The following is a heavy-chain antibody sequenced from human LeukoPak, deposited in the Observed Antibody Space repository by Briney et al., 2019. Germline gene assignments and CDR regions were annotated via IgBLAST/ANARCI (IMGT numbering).Heavy chain of an antibody. CDR3: AKNPDSSSNVDC. CDR2: ISASGSST. Sequence: HPGGSLRLSCAASQFTSSNYAMSWVRQAPGKGLEWVSTISASGSSTYYADSVKGRFTISRDNSKNTLYLQMNSLRGEDTAVYYCAKNPDSSSNVDCWGQGTRVTVSS. V-gene: IGHV3-23*01. CDR1: QFTSSNYA. J-gene: IGHJ4*02. D-gene: IGHD6-6*01.